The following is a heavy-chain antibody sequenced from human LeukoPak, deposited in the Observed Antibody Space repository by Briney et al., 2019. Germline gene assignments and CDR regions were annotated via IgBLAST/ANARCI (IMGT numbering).Heavy chain of an antibody. CDR3: IVGAIDERIFDY. D-gene: IGHD3-16*02. CDR2: IRSKSNSYAT. J-gene: IGHJ4*02. CDR1: GFTFSGSA. V-gene: IGHV3-73*01. Sequence: PGGSLRLSCAASGFTFSGSAMHWVRQASGKGLEWLGHIRSKSNSYATAYAESVRGRFTISRDDSKSTAYLHMNSLESEDTALYYCIVGAIDERIFDYWGQGTLVTVSS.